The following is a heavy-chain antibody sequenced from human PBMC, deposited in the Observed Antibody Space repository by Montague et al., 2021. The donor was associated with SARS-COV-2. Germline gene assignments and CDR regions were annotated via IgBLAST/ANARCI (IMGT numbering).Heavy chain of an antibody. CDR1: GGSISTYY. D-gene: IGHD3-3*01. CDR3: ARVSDFWSGYYTAVGAFDI. J-gene: IGHJ3*02. Sequence: SETLSLTCTVSGGSISTYYWTWIRQPAGSRLEWLGRFYTSGGTIYNSSLKSRVTMSVDMSKNQFYLKLSSVTAADTAVYYCARVSDFWSGYYTAVGAFDIWGQGTMVTVSS. CDR2: FYTSGGT. V-gene: IGHV4-4*07.